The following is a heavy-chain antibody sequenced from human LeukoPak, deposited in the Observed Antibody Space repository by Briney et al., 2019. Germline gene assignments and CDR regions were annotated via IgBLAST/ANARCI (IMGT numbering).Heavy chain of an antibody. D-gene: IGHD3-9*01. CDR1: GFTFSSYW. J-gene: IGHJ3*02. V-gene: IGHV3-7*01. Sequence: PGGSLRLSCAASGFTFSSYWMSWVRQAPGKGLEWVANIKEDGSEKFYVDSVKGRFTISRDNAKNSLYLQMNSLRAEDTAVYYCARDQAALARTGYEAFDIWGQGTMVTASS. CDR3: ARDQAALARTGYEAFDI. CDR2: IKEDGSEK.